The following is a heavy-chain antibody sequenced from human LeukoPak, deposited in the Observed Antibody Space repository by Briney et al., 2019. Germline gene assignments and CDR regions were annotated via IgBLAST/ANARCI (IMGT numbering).Heavy chain of an antibody. D-gene: IGHD3-22*01. CDR3: ARDLGDYYDSSGYRYYFDY. V-gene: IGHV3-21*01. J-gene: IGHJ4*02. CDR1: GFTFSSYS. CDR2: INTSSSYI. Sequence: GGSLRLSCAASGFTFSSYSMNWVRQAPGKGLEWVSSINTSSSYIYYADSVKGRFTISRDNAKNSLYLQMNSLRAEDTAVYYCARDLGDYYDSSGYRYYFDYWGQGTLVTVSS.